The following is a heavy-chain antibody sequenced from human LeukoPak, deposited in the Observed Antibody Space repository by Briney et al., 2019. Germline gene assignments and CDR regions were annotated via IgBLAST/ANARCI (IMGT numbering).Heavy chain of an antibody. CDR1: GYTFTGYY. J-gene: IGHJ4*02. Sequence: ASVKVSCKASGYTFTGYYMHWVRQAPGQGLEWVGWINPNSGGTNYAQKFQGRVTMTRDTSISTAYMELSRLRSDDTAVYYCARGDSAGITMVRGVFDYWGQGTLVTVSS. CDR3: ARGDSAGITMVRGVFDY. D-gene: IGHD3-10*01. V-gene: IGHV1-2*02. CDR2: INPNSGGT.